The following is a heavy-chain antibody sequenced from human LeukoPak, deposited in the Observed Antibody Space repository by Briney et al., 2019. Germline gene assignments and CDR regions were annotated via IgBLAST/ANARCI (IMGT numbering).Heavy chain of an antibody. V-gene: IGHV3-33*01. Sequence: GGSLRLSCAASGFTFSNYGMHWVRQAPGKGLEWVAVIWYDGSNKYYADSVKGRFTISRDNAKNTLYLQMNSLRAEDTAVYYCAREQWLADHYYYYMDVWGKGTTVTVSS. CDR3: AREQWLADHYYYYMDV. J-gene: IGHJ6*03. CDR2: IWYDGSNK. D-gene: IGHD6-19*01. CDR1: GFTFSNYG.